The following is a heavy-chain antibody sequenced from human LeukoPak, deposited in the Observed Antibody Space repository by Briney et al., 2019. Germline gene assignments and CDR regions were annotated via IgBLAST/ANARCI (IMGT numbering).Heavy chain of an antibody. J-gene: IGHJ4*02. D-gene: IGHD3-16*01. CDR3: ARDAYDYVWGSYGPPDY. CDR2: INPNSGGT. Sequence: ASVKVSCKASGYTFTGYYMHWVRQAPGQGLEWMGWINPNSGGTNYAQKFQGRVTMTRDTSISTAYMELSRLRSDDTAVYYCARDAYDYVWGSYGPPDYWGQGTLVTVSS. CDR1: GYTFTGYY. V-gene: IGHV1-2*02.